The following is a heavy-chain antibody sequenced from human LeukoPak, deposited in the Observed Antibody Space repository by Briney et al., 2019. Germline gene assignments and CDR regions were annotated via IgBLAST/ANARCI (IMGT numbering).Heavy chain of an antibody. Sequence: SETLSLTCAVYGGSFSGYYWSWIRQPPGKGLEWIGEINHSGSTNYNPSLKSRVTISVDTSKNQFSLKLSSVTAADTAVYYCARHGITVNQEVSGELLYYYYYMDVWGKGTTVTISS. V-gene: IGHV4-34*01. CDR2: INHSGST. CDR1: GGSFSGYY. J-gene: IGHJ6*03. D-gene: IGHD3-10*01. CDR3: ARHGITVNQEVSGELLYYYYYMDV.